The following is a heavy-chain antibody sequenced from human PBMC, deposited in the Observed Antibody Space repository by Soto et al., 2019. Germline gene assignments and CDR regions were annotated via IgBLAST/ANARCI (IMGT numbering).Heavy chain of an antibody. V-gene: IGHV5-51*01. D-gene: IGHD6-13*01. J-gene: IGHJ6*02. CDR1: GYSFTSYW. CDR3: ARKGVAAAGTYSSHYYYGMDV. CDR2: IYPGDSDT. Sequence: GESLKISCKGSGYSFTSYWIGWVRQMPGKGLEWMGIIYPGDSDTRYSPSFQGQVTISADKSISTAYLQWSSLKASDTAMYYCARKGVAAAGTYSSHYYYGMDVWGQGTTVTVSS.